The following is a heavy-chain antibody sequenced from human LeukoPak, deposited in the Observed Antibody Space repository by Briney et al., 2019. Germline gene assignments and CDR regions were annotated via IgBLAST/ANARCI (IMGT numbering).Heavy chain of an antibody. D-gene: IGHD2-2*02. CDR1: GFTFSSYA. V-gene: IGHV3-53*04. Sequence: GGSLRLSCAASGFTFSSYAMSWVRQAPGKGLEWVSVIYSGGSTYYADSVKGRFTISRHNSKNTLYLQMNSLRAEDTAVYYCARAGFDCSSTSCYTSYYYGMDVWGQGTTVTVSS. CDR3: ARAGFDCSSTSCYTSYYYGMDV. CDR2: IYSGGST. J-gene: IGHJ6*02.